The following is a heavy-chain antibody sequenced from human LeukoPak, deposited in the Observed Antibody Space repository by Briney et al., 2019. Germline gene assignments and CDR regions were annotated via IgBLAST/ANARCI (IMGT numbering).Heavy chain of an antibody. CDR1: GFTFTSYS. V-gene: IGHV3-23*01. J-gene: IGHJ4*02. D-gene: IGHD1-1*01. CDR3: ARVNTGAFDY. CDR2: ISGGGGST. Sequence: GGSLRLSCAASGFTFTSYSMNWVRQAPGKGLEWVSTISGGGGSTYYADSVKGRFTISRDNSKNTLYLQMNSLRAEDTAVYYCARVNTGAFDYWGQGTLVTVSS.